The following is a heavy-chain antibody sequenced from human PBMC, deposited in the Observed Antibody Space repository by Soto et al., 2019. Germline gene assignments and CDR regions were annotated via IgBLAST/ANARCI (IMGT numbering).Heavy chain of an antibody. Sequence: GGSLRLSCAASGFTFMSYGMHWVRQAPGKGLEWVAVIWYDGSNKYYADSVKGRFTISRDNSKNTLYLQMNSLRAEDTAVYYCARDDLHSSGWFDFDYWGQGTLVTVSS. J-gene: IGHJ4*02. CDR2: IWYDGSNK. CDR3: ARDDLHSSGWFDFDY. CDR1: GFTFMSYG. D-gene: IGHD6-19*01. V-gene: IGHV3-33*01.